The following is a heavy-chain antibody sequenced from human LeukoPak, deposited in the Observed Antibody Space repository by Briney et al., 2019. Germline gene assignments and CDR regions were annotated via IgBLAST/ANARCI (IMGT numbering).Heavy chain of an antibody. CDR1: GYTLTSYG. D-gene: IGHD4-17*01. V-gene: IGHV1-18*01. CDR3: ARGAYGDK. CDR2: ISTQRGNT. J-gene: IGHJ4*02. Sequence: ASVKVSCKASGYTLTSYGINWRRQAPGQGLEWMGWISTQRGNTNYAQKVQGRLTLTTDRSTNTAYMELRSLRSDDTAVYYCARGAYGDKWGQGTMVTVSS.